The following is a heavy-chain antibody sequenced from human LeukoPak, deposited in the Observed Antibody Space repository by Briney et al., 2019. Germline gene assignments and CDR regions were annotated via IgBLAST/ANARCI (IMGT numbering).Heavy chain of an antibody. Sequence: QPGGSLRLSRAASGFFFDSYSLNWVRQAPGKGLEWISYITAGSDTIFYADSVEGRFTISRDNSKNSLYLQMNSLRVEDTAVYYCARDGVHYDSSGYYRYYFDLWGQGTLVTVSS. CDR1: GFFFDSYS. V-gene: IGHV3-48*01. CDR3: ARDGVHYDSSGYYRYYFDL. D-gene: IGHD3-22*01. CDR2: ITAGSDTI. J-gene: IGHJ4*02.